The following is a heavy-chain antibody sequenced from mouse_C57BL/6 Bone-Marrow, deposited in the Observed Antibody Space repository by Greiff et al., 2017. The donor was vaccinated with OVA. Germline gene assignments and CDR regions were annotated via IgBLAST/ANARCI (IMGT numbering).Heavy chain of an antibody. CDR2: ISSGGSYT. J-gene: IGHJ2*01. D-gene: IGHD3-2*02. CDR3: ARRPRQLRLEYYFVY. Sequence: EVQLVESGGDLVKPGGSLKLSCAASGFTFSSYGMSWVRQTPDKRLEWVATISSGGSYTYYPDTVKGRFTISRDNAKNTLYLQMSSLKSEDTAMYYCARRPRQLRLEYYFVYWGQGTTLTVSA. CDR1: GFTFSSYG. V-gene: IGHV5-6*01.